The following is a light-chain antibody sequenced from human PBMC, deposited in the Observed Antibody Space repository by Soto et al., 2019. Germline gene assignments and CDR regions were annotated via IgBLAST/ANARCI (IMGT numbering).Light chain of an antibody. Sequence: QSVLTQPPSVSAAPGQKVTISCSGSSSNIGNKDVSWYQQLPGTAPKLLIYENNKRPSGIPDRFSGSKSGTSGTLGITGLQTGDEADYYCGTWDSGLSAHVFGTGTQLTVL. CDR3: GTWDSGLSAHV. V-gene: IGLV1-51*02. CDR2: ENN. J-gene: IGLJ1*01. CDR1: SSNIGNKD.